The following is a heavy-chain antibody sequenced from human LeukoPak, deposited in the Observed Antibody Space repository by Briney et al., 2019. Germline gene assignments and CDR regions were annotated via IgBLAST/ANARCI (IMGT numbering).Heavy chain of an antibody. V-gene: IGHV1-69*04. D-gene: IGHD4-23*01. CDR2: IIPILGIA. CDR1: GGTFSSYA. CDR3: ARGGGYGGNPSYWYFDL. J-gene: IGHJ2*01. Sequence: ASVKVSCKASGGTFSSYAISWVRQAPGQGLEWMGRIIPILGIANYAQKFQGRVTITADKSTSTAYMELSSLRSEDTAVYYCARGGGYGGNPSYWYFDLWGRGTLVTVSS.